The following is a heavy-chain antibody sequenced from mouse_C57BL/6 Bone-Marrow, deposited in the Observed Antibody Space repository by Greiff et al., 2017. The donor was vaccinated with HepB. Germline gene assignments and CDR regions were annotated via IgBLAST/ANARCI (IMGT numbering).Heavy chain of an antibody. Sequence: QVQLQQPGAELVKPGASVKLSCKASGYTFTSYWMQWVKQRPGQGLEWIGEIDPSDSYTNYNQKFKGKATLTVDTSSSTAYMQLSSLTSEDSAVYYCARHLYYSFAYWGQGTLVTVSA. V-gene: IGHV1-50*01. J-gene: IGHJ3*01. CDR3: ARHLYYSFAY. CDR2: IDPSDSYT. CDR1: GYTFTSYW. D-gene: IGHD1-1*02.